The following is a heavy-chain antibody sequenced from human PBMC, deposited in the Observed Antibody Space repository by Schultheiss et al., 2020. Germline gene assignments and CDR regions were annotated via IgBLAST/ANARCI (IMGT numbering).Heavy chain of an antibody. D-gene: IGHD3-3*01. CDR2: IWDDGSTE. V-gene: IGHV3-33*01. CDR3: ARVVGSGYYMFDL. J-gene: IGHJ2*01. CDR1: GFTFSNYA. Sequence: GGSLRLSCEASGFTFSNYAMHWVRQAPGKGLEWVAVIWDDGSTEGYADSAKGRFSISRDNAKNTLYLQMNSLRAEDTAVYYCARVVGSGYYMFDLWGRGTLVTVSS.